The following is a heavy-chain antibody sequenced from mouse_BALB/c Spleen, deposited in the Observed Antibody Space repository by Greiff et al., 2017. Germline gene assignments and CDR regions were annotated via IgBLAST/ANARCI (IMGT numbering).Heavy chain of an antibody. CDR3: TGQWDWVLFDY. V-gene: IGHV5-6*01. J-gene: IGHJ2*01. D-gene: IGHD4-1*01. CDR2: ISSGGSYT. CDR1: GFTFSGYG. Sequence: EVMLVESGGDLVKPGGSLKLSCAASGFTFSGYGMSWVRQTPDKRLEWVATISSGGSYTYYPDSVKGRFTISRDNAKNTLYLQMSSLKSEDTTMYYCTGQWDWVLFDYWGQGTTLTVSS.